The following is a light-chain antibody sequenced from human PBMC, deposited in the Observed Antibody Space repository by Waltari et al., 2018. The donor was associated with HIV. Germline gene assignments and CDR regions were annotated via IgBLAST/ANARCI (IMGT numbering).Light chain of an antibody. CDR1: SYNIGAGYD. J-gene: IGLJ3*02. CDR3: QSYDSTLSGSDWV. Sequence: QSVLTQPPSVSGAPGQRVTISCTGSSYNIGAGYDVNRHQQLPGTAPKPLIYGNNHRASGVPDRFSGSKSDTSASLAITGLQSEDEADYYCQSYDSTLSGSDWVFGGGTKLTVL. V-gene: IGLV1-40*01. CDR2: GNN.